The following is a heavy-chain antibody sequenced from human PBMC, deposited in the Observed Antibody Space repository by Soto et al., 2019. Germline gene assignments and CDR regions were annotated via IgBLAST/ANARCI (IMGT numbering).Heavy chain of an antibody. V-gene: IGHV3-23*01. CDR2: ISGSGGTT. D-gene: IGHD5-18*01. CDR1: GFTFSSYA. CDR3: AKGRTSVGIHYYFDY. J-gene: IGHJ4*02. Sequence: EVQLLESGGGLVQPGGSLRLPCAASGFTFSSYAMSWVRQAPGKGLEWVSAISGSGGTTYYADSVKGRFSISRDNSKNPLYLQMNSLRAEDTAVYYCAKGRTSVGIHYYFDYWGQGTLVTVSS.